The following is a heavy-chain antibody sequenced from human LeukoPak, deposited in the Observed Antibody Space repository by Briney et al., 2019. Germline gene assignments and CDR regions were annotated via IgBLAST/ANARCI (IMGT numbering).Heavy chain of an antibody. D-gene: IGHD3-22*01. CDR3: ARESSGYFY. J-gene: IGHJ4*02. V-gene: IGHV3-23*01. CDR1: GFSLSSYA. Sequence: GGSLRLSCVASGFSLSSYATSWVRLPPGKGLQWVAGIYSDDSATFYKDAVKGRFTISKDTSKNTLYLQMNSLRDEDTAVYYCARESSGYFYWGQGTLVTVSS. CDR2: IYSDDSAT.